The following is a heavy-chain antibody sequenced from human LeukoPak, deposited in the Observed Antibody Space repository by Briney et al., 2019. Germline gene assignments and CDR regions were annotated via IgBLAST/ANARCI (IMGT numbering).Heavy chain of an antibody. V-gene: IGHV4-59*08. CDR3: ARQRYFNY. J-gene: IGHJ4*02. Sequence: PSETLPLTCTVSGGSISGYYWSWIRQPPGKGLEWIGYIYSGSTNYNPSLNSRVTISVDTSKNQFSLKLSSVTAADTAVYYCARQRYFNYWGQGTLVTVSS. CDR1: GGSISGYY. CDR2: IYSGST.